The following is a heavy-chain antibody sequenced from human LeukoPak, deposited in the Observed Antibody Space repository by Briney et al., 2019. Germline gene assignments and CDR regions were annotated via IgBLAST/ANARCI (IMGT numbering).Heavy chain of an antibody. CDR3: ARAYSKLDY. CDR1: GYSISSGYY. J-gene: IGHJ4*02. Sequence: SETLSFTCAVSGYSISSGYYWGWIRQPPGKGLEWIGSIYHSGSTYYNPSLKSRVTISVDTSKNQFSLKLSSVTAADTAVYYCARAYSKLDYWGQGTLVTVSS. V-gene: IGHV4-38-2*01. CDR2: IYHSGST. D-gene: IGHD4-11*01.